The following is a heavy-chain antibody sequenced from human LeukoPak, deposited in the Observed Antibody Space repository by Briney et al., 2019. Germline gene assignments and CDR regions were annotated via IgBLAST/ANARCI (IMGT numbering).Heavy chain of an antibody. J-gene: IGHJ5*02. CDR3: VLIRGSSGWNSWFDP. CDR2: IDWDDDK. V-gene: IGHV2-70*16. Sequence: QTLSLTCTVSGGSISSGDYYWSWIRQPPGKGLEWLARIDWDDDKFYSTSLKTSLTISKDTSKNHVSLTMTNMDPVDTATYYCVLIRGSSGWNSWFDPWGQGTLVAVSS. CDR1: GGSISSGDYY. D-gene: IGHD6-19*01.